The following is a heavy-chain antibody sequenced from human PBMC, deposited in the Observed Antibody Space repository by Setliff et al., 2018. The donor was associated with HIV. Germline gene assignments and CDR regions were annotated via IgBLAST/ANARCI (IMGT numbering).Heavy chain of an antibody. CDR1: GFTFSNFA. CDR3: AKELAASGLGYFDS. J-gene: IGHJ4*02. V-gene: IGHV3-23*01. CDR2: ILSTGERT. D-gene: IGHD3-22*01. Sequence: PGGSLRLSCAASGFTFSNFAMSWVRQAPGKGLEWVSAILSTGERTFYADPVKGRFTISRDNSKNTVYLQMNSLRAEDTAEYYCAKELAASGLGYFDSWGRGILVTVSS.